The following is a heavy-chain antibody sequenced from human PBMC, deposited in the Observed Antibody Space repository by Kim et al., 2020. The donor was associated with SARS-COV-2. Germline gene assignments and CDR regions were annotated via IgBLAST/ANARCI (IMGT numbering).Heavy chain of an antibody. V-gene: IGHV4-39*01. CDR2: IYYGGTTS. D-gene: IGHD1-26*01. CDR3: ARHVGGATGGRFPLDY. J-gene: IGHJ4*02. CDR1: GGSISSTTHY. Sequence: SETLSLTCSVSGGSISSTTHYWGWVRLSPGEGLEWIASIYYGGTTSYYNPSLKSRVTISVDTSRNQFSLNLSSVTAADTAVYFCARHVGGATGGRFPLDYWGQGTLVTVSS.